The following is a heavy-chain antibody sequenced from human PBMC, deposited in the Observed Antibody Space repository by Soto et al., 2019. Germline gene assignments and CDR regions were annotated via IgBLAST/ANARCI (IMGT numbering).Heavy chain of an antibody. CDR2: ISYDGSNK. CDR1: GFTFSSYA. V-gene: IGHV3-30*04. Sequence: GGSLRLSCAASGFTFSSYAMHWVRQAPGKGLEWVALISYDGSNKDYADSVKGRFTISRDNSKNTLYLQMNSLRAEDTAVYYCAKDRPWFDPWGQGTLVTVSS. CDR3: AKDRPWFDP. D-gene: IGHD6-6*01. J-gene: IGHJ5*02.